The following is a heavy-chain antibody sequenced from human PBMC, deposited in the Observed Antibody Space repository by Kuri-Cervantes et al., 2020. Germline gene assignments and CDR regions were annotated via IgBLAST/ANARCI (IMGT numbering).Heavy chain of an antibody. CDR3: ARDVAVAGSNWFDP. V-gene: IGHV1-2*04. D-gene: IGHD6-19*01. CDR1: GYTFTSYG. CDR2: INPNSGGT. Sequence: ASVKVSCKASGYTFTSYGISWVRQAPGQGLEWMGWINPNSGGTNYAQKFQGWVTMTRDTSISTAYMELSRLRSDDTAVYYCARDVAVAGSNWFDPWGQGTLVTVSS. J-gene: IGHJ5*02.